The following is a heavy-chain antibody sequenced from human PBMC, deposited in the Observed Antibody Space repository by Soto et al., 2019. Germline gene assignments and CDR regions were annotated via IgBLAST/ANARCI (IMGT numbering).Heavy chain of an antibody. CDR1: GFTFSSYS. J-gene: IGHJ6*03. Sequence: GGSLRLSCAASGFTFSSYSMNWVRQAPGKGLEWVSSISSSSSYIYYADSVKGRFTISRDNAKNSLYLQMNSLRAEDTAVYYCARTTGTTAPAPDYYYYYMDVWGKGTTVTVSS. CDR3: ARTTGTTAPAPDYYYYYMDV. CDR2: ISSSSSYI. V-gene: IGHV3-21*01. D-gene: IGHD1-1*01.